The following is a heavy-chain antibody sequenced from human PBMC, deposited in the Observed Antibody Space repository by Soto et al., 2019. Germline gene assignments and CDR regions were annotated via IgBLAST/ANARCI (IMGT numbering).Heavy chain of an antibody. D-gene: IGHD3-3*01. Sequence: QVQLQQWGAGLLKPSETLSLTCAVSGGSISGYWWSWIRQPPWKGLEWIGEITHSGTTSYNPSLKSRVTMSVVASKNQISLRLTSVTAAHTAVYYCTRGGGWRWTPTWGQGTLVIVSS. CDR1: GGSISGYW. CDR2: ITHSGTT. J-gene: IGHJ4*02. V-gene: IGHV4-34*01. CDR3: TRGGGWRWTPT.